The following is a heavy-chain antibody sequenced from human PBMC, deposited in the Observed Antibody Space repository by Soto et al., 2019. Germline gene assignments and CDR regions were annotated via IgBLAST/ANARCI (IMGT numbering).Heavy chain of an antibody. V-gene: IGHV4-30-2*01. CDR1: GGSISSGGYC. J-gene: IGHJ4*02. Sequence: SETLSLTSAVSGGSISSGGYCWSWIRQPPGKGLEGIGYIYHSGSTYYNPSLKSRVTISVDRSKNQFSLKLSSVTAADTAVYYCARATGRPHYDFWSGSPPAPYYFDYWGQGTLVTVSS. CDR3: ARATGRPHYDFWSGSPPAPYYFDY. CDR2: IYHSGST. D-gene: IGHD3-3*01.